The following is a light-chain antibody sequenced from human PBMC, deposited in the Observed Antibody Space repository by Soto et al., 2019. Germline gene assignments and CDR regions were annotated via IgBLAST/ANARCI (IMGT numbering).Light chain of an antibody. J-gene: IGLJ2*01. CDR1: SSNIGSKY. CDR3: AAWDDSVGGPA. V-gene: IGLV1-47*01. Sequence: QSVLTQPPSASGTPGQRVTISCSGSSSNIGSKYVYWYQQLPGTAPKLLMYRNNQRPSGVPDRFSGSKSGTSASLAISGLGSEDEAHYYCAAWDDSVGGPAFGGGTKVTVL. CDR2: RNN.